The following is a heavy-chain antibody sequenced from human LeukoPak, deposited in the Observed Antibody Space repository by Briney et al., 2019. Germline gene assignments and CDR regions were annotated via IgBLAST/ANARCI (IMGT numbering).Heavy chain of an antibody. CDR1: AFTFSHFG. Sequence: PGRSLRLSCAGSAFTFSHFGINWVRQAPGKGLEWVSGIWHDGSKEYYAESVKGRFTVSRDNSKKTVYLQMNSLRAEDTAVYYCARDDDTSGHYSYFGYWGQGTLVTVSS. CDR2: IWHDGSKE. CDR3: ARDDDTSGHYSYFGY. D-gene: IGHD3-22*01. V-gene: IGHV3-33*01. J-gene: IGHJ4*02.